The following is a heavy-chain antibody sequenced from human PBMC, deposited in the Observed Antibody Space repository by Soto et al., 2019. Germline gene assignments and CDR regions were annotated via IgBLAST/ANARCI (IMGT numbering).Heavy chain of an antibody. V-gene: IGHV3-21*01. Sequence: GGSLRLSCAASGFTFSSYSMNWVRQAPGKGLEWVSSISSSSSYIYYADSVKGRFTISRDNAKNSLYLQMNSLRAEDTAVYYCARGVTFWRSYYYYMDVWGKGTTVTVSS. CDR2: ISSSSSYI. D-gene: IGHD3-3*01. CDR3: ARGVTFWRSYYYYMDV. J-gene: IGHJ6*03. CDR1: GFTFSSYS.